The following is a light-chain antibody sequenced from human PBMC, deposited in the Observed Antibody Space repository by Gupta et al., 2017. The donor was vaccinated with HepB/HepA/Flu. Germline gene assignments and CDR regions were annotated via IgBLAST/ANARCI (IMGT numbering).Light chain of an antibody. J-gene: IGKJ1*01. CDR1: QSVSNY. CDR3: HQRTRTPMT. Sequence: DIVMTQSPSSLSFSPGERATITCRASQSVSNYLGWYQQKPCQAPKLLIYDASTRESGVTARFSGSGSGTDFTLSIVRRQPEDFAVYYCHQRTRTPMTFGQGTKVEIK. V-gene: IGKV1-39*01. CDR2: DAS.